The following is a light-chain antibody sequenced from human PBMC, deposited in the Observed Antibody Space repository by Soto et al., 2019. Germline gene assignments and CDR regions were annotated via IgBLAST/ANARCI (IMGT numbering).Light chain of an antibody. CDR1: QSVDRY. J-gene: IGKJ1*01. V-gene: IGKV1-5*01. CDR2: DAS. Sequence: DIQMTQSPSTLSASVGDRVSITCRASQSVDRYLAWYQQKPGKAPHLLIYDASSLESGVPSRFSGSGSGTEFTLTISSLQPDDFATYYCQQYNSYSWTFGQGTKVDNK. CDR3: QQYNSYSWT.